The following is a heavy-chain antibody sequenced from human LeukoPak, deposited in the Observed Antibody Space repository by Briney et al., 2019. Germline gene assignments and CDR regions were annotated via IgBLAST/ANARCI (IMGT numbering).Heavy chain of an antibody. D-gene: IGHD2-2*01. CDR2: IYPGDSDT. CDR3: ASQDLIIIPASMGRAFDV. J-gene: IGHJ3*01. CDR1: GYSFTSYW. Sequence: GESLKISCQGSGYSFTSYWIAWVRQMPGKGLEWMGIIYPGDSDTKYSPSFQGQVTISVDKSISTAYLQWSSLKASDTAMYYCASQDLIIIPASMGRAFDVWGRGTMVTVSS. V-gene: IGHV5-51*01.